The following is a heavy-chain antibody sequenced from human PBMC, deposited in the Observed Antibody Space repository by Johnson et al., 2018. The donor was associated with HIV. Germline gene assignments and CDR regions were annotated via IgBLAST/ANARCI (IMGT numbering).Heavy chain of an antibody. CDR1: GFTFSTYA. J-gene: IGHJ3*02. D-gene: IGHD1-26*01. V-gene: IGHV3-30*04. Sequence: QVQLVESGGGVVQPGRSLRLSCAASGFTFSTYAMHWVHQAPGKGLEWVAVISYDGSNKYYADSVKGRFTISRDNSKNTLYLQMNSLRAEDTAVFYCARDRGYLDAFDIWGQGTMVTVSS. CDR3: ARDRGYLDAFDI. CDR2: ISYDGSNK.